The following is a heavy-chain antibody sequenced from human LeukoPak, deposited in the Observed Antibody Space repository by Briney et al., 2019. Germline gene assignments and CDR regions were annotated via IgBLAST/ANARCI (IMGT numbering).Heavy chain of an antibody. V-gene: IGHV3-21*01. D-gene: IGHD3-16*01. J-gene: IGHJ4*02. Sequence: GGSLRLSCTASGFTFSSYSMNWVRQAPGKGLEWVSSISFSSSTSYADSAKGRFTISRDNAKNSLYLQMNSLRAEDTAVYYCARNPRGTSPPDYFDYWGQGTLVTVSS. CDR2: ISFSSST. CDR1: GFTFSSYS. CDR3: ARNPRGTSPPDYFDY.